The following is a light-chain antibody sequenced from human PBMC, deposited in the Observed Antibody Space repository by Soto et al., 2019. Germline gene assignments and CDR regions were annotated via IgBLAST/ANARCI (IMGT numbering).Light chain of an antibody. Sequence: EIVLTQSPGTLSLSPGERATLSCRASQSVSSSYLAWYQQKPGQAPRLLIYGASSRATGIPDRFSGSGSGTDFTLTISRLEPEDFAVYYCQQYGSSPGTCGQGTKVDIK. CDR3: QQYGSSPGT. CDR1: QSVSSSY. J-gene: IGKJ1*01. V-gene: IGKV3-20*01. CDR2: GAS.